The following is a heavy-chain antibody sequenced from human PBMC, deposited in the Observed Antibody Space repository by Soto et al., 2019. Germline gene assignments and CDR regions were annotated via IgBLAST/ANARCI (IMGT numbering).Heavy chain of an antibody. V-gene: IGHV3-48*04. CDR2: ISSSSSTI. CDR1: GFTFSSYS. Sequence: PGGSLRLSCAASGFTFSSYSMNWVRQAPGKGLEWVSYISSSSSTIYYADSVKGRFTISRDNAKNTLYLQMNSLRVEDTAVYYCARAVRSGSYPYYYYGMDVRGQGTTVTVSS. D-gene: IGHD3-10*01. CDR3: ARAVRSGSYPYYYYGMDV. J-gene: IGHJ6*02.